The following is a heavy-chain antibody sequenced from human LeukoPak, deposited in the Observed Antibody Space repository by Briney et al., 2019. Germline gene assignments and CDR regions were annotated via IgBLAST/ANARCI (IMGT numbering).Heavy chain of an antibody. CDR2: LSSSSGTI. CDR1: GFTFSTYS. V-gene: IGHV3-48*01. Sequence: GGSLRLSCAASGFTFSTYSMNWVRQAPGKGLEWVSYLSSSSGTIFYADSVKGRFTISRDNAKNSLYLQMNSLRAEDTAVYYCARRNAMDVWGQGTTVIVFS. CDR3: ARRNAMDV. J-gene: IGHJ6*02.